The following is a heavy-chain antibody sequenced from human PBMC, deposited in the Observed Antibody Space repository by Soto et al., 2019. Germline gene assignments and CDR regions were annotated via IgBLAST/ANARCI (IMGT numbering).Heavy chain of an antibody. Sequence: GVSLRLSCAASGFTFSSYSMNLVRQAPGKGLEWVSSISSSSSYIYYADSVKGRFTISRDNAKNSLYLQMNSLRAEDTAVYYCAKAPGGLSIVVPRPLGNGTYYYSGLDVWGPGTMVTVSS. V-gene: IGHV3-21*01. CDR1: GFTFSSYS. CDR3: AKAPGGLSIVVPRPLGNGTYYYSGLDV. J-gene: IGHJ6*02. CDR2: ISSSSSYI. D-gene: IGHD2-2*01.